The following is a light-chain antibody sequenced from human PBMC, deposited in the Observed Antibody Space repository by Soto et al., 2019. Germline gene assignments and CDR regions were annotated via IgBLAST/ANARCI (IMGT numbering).Light chain of an antibody. CDR3: QQYGSSPST. J-gene: IGKJ1*01. CDR2: AAS. V-gene: IGKV1-39*01. Sequence: DIQMAQSPASLSASVGDRVTITCRASQSISSYLNWYQQKPGKAPKLLIHAASSLQSGVPSRFSGSGSGTDFTLTISGLEPEDFAVYYCQQYGSSPSTFGQGTKVDIK. CDR1: QSISSY.